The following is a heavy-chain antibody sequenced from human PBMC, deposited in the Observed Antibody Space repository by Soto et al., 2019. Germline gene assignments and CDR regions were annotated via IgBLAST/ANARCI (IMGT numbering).Heavy chain of an antibody. CDR1: GFTVSSNY. J-gene: IGHJ6*02. Sequence: AGGSLRLSCAASGFTVSSNYMSWVRQAPGKGLEWVSVIYSGGSTYYADSVKGRFTISRDNSKNTLYLQMNSLRAEDTAVYYCARDHSGYSNHYYGMDVWGQGTTVTVSS. V-gene: IGHV3-53*01. CDR3: ARDHSGYSNHYYGMDV. CDR2: IYSGGST. D-gene: IGHD4-4*01.